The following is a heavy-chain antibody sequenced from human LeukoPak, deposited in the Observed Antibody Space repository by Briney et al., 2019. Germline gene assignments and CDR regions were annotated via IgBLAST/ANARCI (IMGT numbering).Heavy chain of an antibody. Sequence: SETLSLTCAISGGSFSGNFWKWIRQPPGKGLEWIGYIYGSGSTHYDPSLRSRVTISEDTSKNQFSLKLTSVTAADTAVYYCARNVGWYTHDTWGQGTLVTVSS. D-gene: IGHD6-19*01. V-gene: IGHV4-59*08. CDR2: IYGSGST. J-gene: IGHJ5*02. CDR3: ARNVGWYTHDT. CDR1: GGSFSGNF.